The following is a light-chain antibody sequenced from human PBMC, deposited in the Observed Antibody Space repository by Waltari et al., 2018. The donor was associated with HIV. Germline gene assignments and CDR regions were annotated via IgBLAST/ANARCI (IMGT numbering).Light chain of an antibody. CDR1: TSNVESNY. CDR2: MNH. V-gene: IGLV1-47*01. Sequence: QSVLTQPPSASGTPGQRVTISCFGGTSNVESNYVYWYQQVPGTTPKLLIYMNHAPPSGVPDRFSGAKSGSSASLAVSGLRSEDEAAYYCAVWDDSLNGLVFGGGTKLTVL. J-gene: IGLJ2*01. CDR3: AVWDDSLNGLV.